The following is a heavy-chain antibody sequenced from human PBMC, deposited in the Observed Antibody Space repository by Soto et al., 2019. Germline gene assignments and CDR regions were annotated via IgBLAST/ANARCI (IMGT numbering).Heavy chain of an antibody. CDR1: GFSISSGNY. V-gene: IGHV4-38-2*01. D-gene: IGHD2-15*01. J-gene: IGHJ3*01. Sequence: SETLSLTCAVSGFSISSGNYWGWIRKHPGKGLEWIGSVYHGGNTYYNPSLKSRVSISIDLSKNQFSLKLTSVTAADTAAYYCARARWYDAFNVWGQGTVVTVSS. CDR2: VYHGGNT. CDR3: ARARWYDAFNV.